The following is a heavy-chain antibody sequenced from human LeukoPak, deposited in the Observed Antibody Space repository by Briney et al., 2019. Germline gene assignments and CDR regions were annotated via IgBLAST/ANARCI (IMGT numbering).Heavy chain of an antibody. Sequence: GGSLRLSCAASGFTFSTYGMHWVRQAPGKGLEYVSGIGPDGGTTYYAKSVKGRFTISRDNSKNMVYLQMGSLRADDMAVYYCARGAQLTDYWGQGTLVTVSS. D-gene: IGHD6-13*01. J-gene: IGHJ4*02. CDR3: ARGAQLTDY. CDR2: IGPDGGTT. CDR1: GFTFSTYG. V-gene: IGHV3-64*01.